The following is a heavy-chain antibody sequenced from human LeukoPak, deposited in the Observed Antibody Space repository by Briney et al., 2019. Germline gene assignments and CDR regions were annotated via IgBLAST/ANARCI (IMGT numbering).Heavy chain of an antibody. CDR1: GYTFTGYY. CDR2: INPNSGGT. J-gene: IGHJ4*02. CDR3: ARGDTAMVTYYFDY. Sequence: GASVKVSCKASGYTFTGYYMHWVRQAPGQGLEWMGWINPNSGGTNYAQKLQGRVTMTTDTSTSTAYMELRSLRSDDTAVYYCARGDTAMVTYYFDYWGQGTLVTVSS. V-gene: IGHV1-2*02. D-gene: IGHD5-18*01.